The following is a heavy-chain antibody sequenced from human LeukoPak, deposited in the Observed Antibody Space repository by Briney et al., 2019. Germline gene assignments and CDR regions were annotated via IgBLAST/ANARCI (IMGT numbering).Heavy chain of an antibody. V-gene: IGHV3-30*18. Sequence: PGGSLRLSCAVSGFTISAYGMHWVRQAPGKGLEWVAVILYDGGNKYYADSVKGRFTISRDNSKNTLYLQMNSLRSEDTAVYYCAKVGGSFDYWGQGTLVTVSS. CDR1: GFTISAYG. CDR2: ILYDGGNK. J-gene: IGHJ4*02. D-gene: IGHD1-26*01. CDR3: AKVGGSFDY.